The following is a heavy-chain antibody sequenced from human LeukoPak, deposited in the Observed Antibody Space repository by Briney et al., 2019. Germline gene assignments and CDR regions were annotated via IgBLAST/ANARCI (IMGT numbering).Heavy chain of an antibody. J-gene: IGHJ4*02. V-gene: IGHV3-21*01. D-gene: IGHD2-2*03. CDR2: ISSSSSYI. CDR3: ARARSALDYFDY. CDR1: GFTFSSYS. Sequence: GGSLRLSCAASGFTFSSYSMNWVRQAPGKGLEWVSSISSSSSYIYYADSVKGRFTISRDNAKNSLYLQMNSLRAEDTAVYYCARARSALDYFDYWGQGTLVTVSS.